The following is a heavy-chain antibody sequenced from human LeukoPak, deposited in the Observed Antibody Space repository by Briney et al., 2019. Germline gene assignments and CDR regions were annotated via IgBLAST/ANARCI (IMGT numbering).Heavy chain of an antibody. V-gene: IGHV1-18*01. D-gene: IGHD3-9*01. CDR3: ANVAEGRYFLYYMVV. CDR2: ISGNNDYT. CDR1: GYSSNTYG. J-gene: IGHJ6*03. Sequence: ASVKVSCKASGYSSNTYGFTWVRQAPGQGLQWIGWISGNNDYTQYAHNLQGRVTMTTDTSTSTGYMELRSLRPDDTAVYYCANVAEGRYFLYYMVVWGTVTPVTVSS.